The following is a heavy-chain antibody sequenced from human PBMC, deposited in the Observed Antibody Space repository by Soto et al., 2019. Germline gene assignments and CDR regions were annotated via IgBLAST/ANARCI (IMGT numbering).Heavy chain of an antibody. V-gene: IGHV3-23*01. D-gene: IGHD6-13*01. CDR1: GFTISSCA. Sequence: EGSLRLSCTVSGFTISSCAIYWFRQAPGQGEEWLPPIRGGGGSTYNTDCVKRRFPISRDNYSYTLYLQMNSLRAEDKAVYYCAKTKAYSSSWGNFDYRGQGTLVTVSS. CDR2: IRGGGGST. J-gene: IGHJ4*02. CDR3: AKTKAYSSSWGNFDY.